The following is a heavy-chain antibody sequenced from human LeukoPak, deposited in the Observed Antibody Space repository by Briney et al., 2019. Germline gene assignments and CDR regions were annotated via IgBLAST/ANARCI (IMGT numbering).Heavy chain of an antibody. V-gene: IGHV1-2*02. D-gene: IGHD4-11*01. CDR3: VRDLYMASPSPDY. CDR2: MSPHSGDT. Sequence: ASVAVSCKASGYTFTDYNMHWVRQAPGQGPEWVGWMSPHSGDTNYAQKFRGRVTMTRDTSITTAYMELTSLTSDDTAVYYCVRDLYMASPSPDYWGRGTLVTVSS. CDR1: GYTFTDYN. J-gene: IGHJ4*02.